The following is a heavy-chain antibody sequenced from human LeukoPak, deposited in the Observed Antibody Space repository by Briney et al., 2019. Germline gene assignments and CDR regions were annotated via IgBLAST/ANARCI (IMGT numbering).Heavy chain of an antibody. CDR1: GDSISSGSYY. J-gene: IGHJ4*02. Sequence: PSETLSLTCTVSGDSISSGSYYWSWIRQPAGKGLEWIGRIYTSGSTNSNPSLKSRVTISVDTSKNQFSLKLSSVTAADTAVYYCAKGKGGYHGYYFDYWGQGTLVTVST. CDR2: IYTSGST. V-gene: IGHV4-61*02. D-gene: IGHD5-12*01. CDR3: AKGKGGYHGYYFDY.